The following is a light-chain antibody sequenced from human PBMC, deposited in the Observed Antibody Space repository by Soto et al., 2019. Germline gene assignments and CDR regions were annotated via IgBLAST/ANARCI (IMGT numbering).Light chain of an antibody. CDR3: QQYNNWPPP. J-gene: IGKJ1*01. CDR1: QSVSSN. CDR2: GAS. V-gene: IGKV3-15*01. Sequence: EIVVTQSPATLSVSAGERATRSCRASQSVSSNLAWYQQKPGQAPRLLIYGASTRAAGIPARFSGSGSGTEFTLTISSLQSEDFAVYYCQQYNNWPPPFGQGTKVHIK.